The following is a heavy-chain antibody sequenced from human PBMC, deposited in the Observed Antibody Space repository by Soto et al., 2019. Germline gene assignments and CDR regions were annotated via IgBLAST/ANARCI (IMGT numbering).Heavy chain of an antibody. Sequence: QVQLVQSGAEVKKPGASVKVSCKASGYTFTSYAMHWVRQAPGQSLEWMGWINAGNGNTKYSQKFQGRVTITRDTSASTVYMELSSLRSEDTAVYYCARGDYYSIPDYRSQRTLVNVSS. V-gene: IGHV1-3*01. D-gene: IGHD2-21*01. CDR3: ARGDYYSIPDY. CDR2: INAGNGNT. J-gene: IGHJ4*02. CDR1: GYTFTSYA.